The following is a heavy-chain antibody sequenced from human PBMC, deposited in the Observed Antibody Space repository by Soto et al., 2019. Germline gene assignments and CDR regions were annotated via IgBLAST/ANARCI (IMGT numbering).Heavy chain of an antibody. V-gene: IGHV4-38-2*02. Sequence: SETLSLTCAVSGYSISSGYYWGWIRQPPGKGLEWIGSIYHSGSTCYNPSLKSRVTISVDTSKNQFSLKLSSVTAADTAVYYCARDETAVATFDRWFDPWGPGTLVTVS. CDR2: IYHSGST. CDR3: ARDETAVATFDRWFDP. CDR1: GYSISSGYY. D-gene: IGHD6-19*01. J-gene: IGHJ5*02.